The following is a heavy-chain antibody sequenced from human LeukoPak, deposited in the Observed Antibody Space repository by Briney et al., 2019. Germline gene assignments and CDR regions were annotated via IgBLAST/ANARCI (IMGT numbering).Heavy chain of an antibody. CDR2: ISGSGGST. CDR1: GFTFSSYA. CDR3: ARDHSSWYLAYYNYGLDV. Sequence: GGSLRLSCAASGFTFSSYAMSWVRQAPGKGLEWVSAISGSGGSTYYADSVKGRFTISRDNSKNTLYLQMNGLRAEDTAVYYCARDHSSWYLAYYNYGLDVWGQGTTVTVSS. V-gene: IGHV3-23*01. J-gene: IGHJ6*02. D-gene: IGHD6-13*01.